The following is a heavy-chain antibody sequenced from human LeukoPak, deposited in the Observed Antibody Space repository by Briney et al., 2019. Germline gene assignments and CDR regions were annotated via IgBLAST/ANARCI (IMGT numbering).Heavy chain of an antibody. J-gene: IGHJ3*02. Sequence: GGSLRLSCAASGFSFSSYAMSWVHQAPGKGLEWVSGISGSGGSTDNADSVKGRFTISRDNSKNMLYLQMNSLRVEDTAVYYCAKMYYYDSSRRYAFDIWGQGTMVTVSS. CDR3: AKMYYYDSSRRYAFDI. D-gene: IGHD3-22*01. CDR1: GFSFSSYA. V-gene: IGHV3-23*01. CDR2: ISGSGGST.